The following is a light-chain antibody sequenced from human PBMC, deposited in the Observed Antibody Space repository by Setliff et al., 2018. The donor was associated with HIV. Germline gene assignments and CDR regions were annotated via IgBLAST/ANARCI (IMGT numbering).Light chain of an antibody. CDR3: QVWDSSSDHDV. CDR2: YDS. Sequence: TQPPSVSVAPGKTARITCGGNNIGSKSVHWHQQKPGQAPVLVIYYDSDRPSGIPERFSGSNSGNTATLTISRVEAGDEADYYCQVWDSSSDHDVFGTGTKVTVL. V-gene: IGLV3-21*04. J-gene: IGLJ1*01. CDR1: NIGSKS.